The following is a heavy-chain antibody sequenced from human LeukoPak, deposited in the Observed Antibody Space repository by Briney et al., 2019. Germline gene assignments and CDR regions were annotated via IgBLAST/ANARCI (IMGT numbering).Heavy chain of an antibody. V-gene: IGHV4-59*08. J-gene: IGHJ4*02. CDR1: GGSISSYY. D-gene: IGHD6-19*01. CDR2: IYYSGST. CDR3: ARLTSIAVAGRSFDY. Sequence: SETLSLTCTVSGGSISSYYWSWIRQPPGKGLEWIGYIYYSGSTNYNPSLKSRVTISVDTSKNQFSLKLSSVTAAGTAVYYCARLTSIAVAGRSFDYWGQGTLVTVSS.